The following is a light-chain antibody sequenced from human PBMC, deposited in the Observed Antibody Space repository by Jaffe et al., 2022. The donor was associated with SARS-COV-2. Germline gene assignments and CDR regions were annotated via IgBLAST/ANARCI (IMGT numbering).Light chain of an antibody. CDR2: EVT. CDR3: SSYGGNNNVI. Sequence: QSALTQPPSASGSPGQSVTISCTGTSNDVGSYNYVSWYQQHPGKAPKLMIYEVTKRPSGVPDRFSGSKSGNTASLTVSGLQTEDDAVYTCSSYGGNNNVIFGGGTKLTVL. V-gene: IGLV2-8*01. CDR1: SNDVGSYNY. J-gene: IGLJ2*01.